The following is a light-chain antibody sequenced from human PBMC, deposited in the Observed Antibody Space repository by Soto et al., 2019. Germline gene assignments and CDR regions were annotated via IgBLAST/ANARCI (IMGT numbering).Light chain of an antibody. CDR2: WAS. J-gene: IGKJ3*01. CDR1: QSVLYSSNNKNY. Sequence: DIVMTQSPDSLAVSLGERATINCKSSQSVLYSSNNKNYLAWYQQKPGQPPKLLIYWASTRQSGVPARFSGSGSGTEFTLTISSLQAEDVAIYYCQQYYTTPFTFGPGTKVDIK. CDR3: QQYYTTPFT. V-gene: IGKV4-1*01.